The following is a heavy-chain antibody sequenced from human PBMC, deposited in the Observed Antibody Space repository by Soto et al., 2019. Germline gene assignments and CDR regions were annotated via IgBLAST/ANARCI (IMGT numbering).Heavy chain of an antibody. Sequence: SETLSLTCTVSGGSISSGGYSWSWIRQHPGKGLEWIGYIYYSGSTYYNPSLKSRVTISVDTSQNQFSLKLSFVTAADTAVYYCAKASGAGWWSLALYFDYWDQGTLVTVSS. CDR2: IYYSGST. J-gene: IGHJ4*02. CDR3: AKASGAGWWSLALYFDY. D-gene: IGHD2-15*01. V-gene: IGHV4-31*03. CDR1: GGSISSGGYS.